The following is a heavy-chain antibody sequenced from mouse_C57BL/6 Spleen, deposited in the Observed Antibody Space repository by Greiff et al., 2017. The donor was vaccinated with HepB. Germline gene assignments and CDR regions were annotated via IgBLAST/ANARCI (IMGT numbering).Heavy chain of an antibody. V-gene: IGHV1-19*01. CDR3: ARGSYAMDY. Sequence: DVQLQESGPVLVKPGASVKMSCKASGYTFTDYYMNWVKQSHGKSLEWIGVINPYNGGTSYNQKFKGKATLTVDKSSSTAYMELNSLTSEDSAVYYCARGSYAMDYWGQGTSVTVSS. CDR1: GYTFTDYY. J-gene: IGHJ4*01. CDR2: INPYNGGT.